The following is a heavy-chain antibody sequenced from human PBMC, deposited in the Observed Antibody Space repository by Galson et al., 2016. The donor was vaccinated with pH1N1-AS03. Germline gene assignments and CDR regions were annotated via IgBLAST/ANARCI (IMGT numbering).Heavy chain of an antibody. CDR1: GFRFDDYA. Sequence: SLRLSCAVSGFRFDDYAMHWVRQAPGKGLEWVSSISWNSNKVDYADSVKGRFTISRDSAENSLHLKMNSLRAEDTALYYCIKGGAASADFFDIWGQGTMVTVSS. D-gene: IGHD3/OR15-3a*01. J-gene: IGHJ3*02. CDR2: ISWNSNKV. V-gene: IGHV3-9*01. CDR3: IKGGAASADFFDI.